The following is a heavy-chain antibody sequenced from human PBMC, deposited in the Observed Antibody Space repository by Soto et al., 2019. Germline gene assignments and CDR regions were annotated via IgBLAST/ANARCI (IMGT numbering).Heavy chain of an antibody. CDR2: INPGDSES. Sequence: XESLKISRKASGYSFSNYLLVWVRQMPGKGLEWMAIINPGDSESRYSPSFQGQVTISADKSISTAYLQWNSLKASDTAMYYCARPSNKYVAHWGQGTLVTVSS. D-gene: IGHD2-15*01. CDR1: GYSFSNYL. CDR3: ARPSNKYVAH. J-gene: IGHJ4*02. V-gene: IGHV5-51*01.